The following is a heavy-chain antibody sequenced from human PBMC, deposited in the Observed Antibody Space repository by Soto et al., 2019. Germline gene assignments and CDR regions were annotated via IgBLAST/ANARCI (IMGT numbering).Heavy chain of an antibody. CDR3: TRDPLAVAPGLEVDY. CDR2: ISGYNGNT. J-gene: IGHJ4*02. V-gene: IGHV1-18*01. CDR1: GYTFTRYG. Sequence: QVQLVQSGAEVKKPGASVKVSCKASGYTFTRYGITWVRQAPGQGIEWWGWISGYNGNTDYSQKLQDRVTMTKETSTTTAYMELRSLRSDDTAVYYCTRDPLAVAPGLEVDYWGQGTLVTVSS. D-gene: IGHD6-19*01.